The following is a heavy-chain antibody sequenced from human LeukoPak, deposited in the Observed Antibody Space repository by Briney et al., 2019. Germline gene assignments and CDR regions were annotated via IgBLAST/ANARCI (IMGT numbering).Heavy chain of an antibody. V-gene: IGHV3-64D*06. CDR1: GFTFSNHF. J-gene: IGHJ5*02. CDR2: IGPNGAST. CDR3: AKDRDDYGDFYWFDP. Sequence: PGESLRLSCSTSGFTFSNHFMHWVRQAPGKGLEYVSRIGPNGASTLYADSVKGRFTISRDNSKNALYLQLTSLRLEDTALYYCAKDRDDYGDFYWFDPWGQGTLVTVSS. D-gene: IGHD4-17*01.